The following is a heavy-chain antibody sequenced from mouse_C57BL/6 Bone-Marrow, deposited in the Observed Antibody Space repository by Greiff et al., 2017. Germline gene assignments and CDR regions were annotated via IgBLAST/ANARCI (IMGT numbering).Heavy chain of an antibody. D-gene: IGHD1-1*01. CDR1: GFTFSDYG. CDR2: ISSGSSTI. V-gene: IGHV5-17*01. J-gene: IGHJ2*01. CDR3: ERESVGSSYFDY. Sequence: EVQLQESGGGLVKPGGSLKLSCAASGFTFSDYGMHWVRQAPEKGLEWVAYISSGSSTIYYADTVKGRFTISRDNAKNTLFLQMTSLRTEGTAVYYWERESVGSSYFDYWGQGTTLTVSS.